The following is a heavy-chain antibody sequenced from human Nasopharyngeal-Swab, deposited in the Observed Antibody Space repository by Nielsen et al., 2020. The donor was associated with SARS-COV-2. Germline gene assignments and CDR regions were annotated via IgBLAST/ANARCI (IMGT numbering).Heavy chain of an antibody. CDR3: AKDIAAAGTGY. V-gene: IGHV3-9*01. J-gene: IGHJ4*02. Sequence: GGSLRLSCAASGFTFDDYAMHWVRQAPGKGLEWVSGISWNSGSIGYADSVKGRFTISRDNAKNSLYLQMNSLRAEDTALYCCAKDIAAAGTGYWGQGTLVTVSS. CDR1: GFTFDDYA. D-gene: IGHD6-13*01. CDR2: ISWNSGSI.